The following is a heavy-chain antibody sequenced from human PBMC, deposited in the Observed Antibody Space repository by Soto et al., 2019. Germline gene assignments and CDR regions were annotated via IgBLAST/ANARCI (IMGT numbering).Heavy chain of an antibody. CDR2: ISGSGGSP. J-gene: IGHJ6*03. CDR1: GFTFNSYT. D-gene: IGHD3-10*01. CDR3: AKDLLIMVRGASVFYMDV. V-gene: IGHV3-23*01. Sequence: PGGSLRLSCAASGFTFNSYTMAWVRQAPGKGLEWVSSISGSGGSPSYADSVQGRFTIPRDNSKNTLYLQMNSLRAEDTAVYYCAKDLLIMVRGASVFYMDVWGKGTTVTVSS.